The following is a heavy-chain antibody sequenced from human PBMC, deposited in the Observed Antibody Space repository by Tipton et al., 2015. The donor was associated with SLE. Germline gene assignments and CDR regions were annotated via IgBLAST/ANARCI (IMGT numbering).Heavy chain of an antibody. CDR2: IYYGGTTGGST. Sequence: TLSLTCTVSGGSISSFYWSWIRQSPGKGLEWIGYIYYGGTTGGSTNYHPSLKSRVTISVDTSKSQFSLRLSSMTAADTAVYYCAVGYCSSTSCQREYFQHWGQGTLVTVSS. D-gene: IGHD2-2*01. CDR1: GGSISSFY. V-gene: IGHV4-59*01. J-gene: IGHJ1*01. CDR3: AVGYCSSTSCQREYFQH.